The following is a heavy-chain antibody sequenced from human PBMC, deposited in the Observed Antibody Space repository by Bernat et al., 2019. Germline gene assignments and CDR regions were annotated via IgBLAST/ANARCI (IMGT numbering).Heavy chain of an antibody. D-gene: IGHD6-13*01. CDR2: IWYDGSNK. CDR1: RFTFSSYC. V-gene: IGHV3-33*01. CDR3: ARGGSSSWYGVVY. J-gene: IGHJ4*02. Sequence: QVQLVESGGGVVQPGRSLRLSCAASRFTFSSYCMHWVRQAPGKGLEWVAVIWYDGSNKYYGDSVKGRFIISRDNSKNTLYLQMNSLRAEDTAVYYCARGGSSSWYGVVYWGQGTLVTVSS.